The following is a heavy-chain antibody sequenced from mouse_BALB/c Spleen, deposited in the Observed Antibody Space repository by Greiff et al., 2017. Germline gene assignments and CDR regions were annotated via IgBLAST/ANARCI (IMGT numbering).Heavy chain of an antibody. D-gene: IGHD2-1*01. V-gene: IGHV1S29*02. Sequence: EVQLQQSGPELVKPGASVKISCKASGYTFTDYNMHWVKQSHGKSLEWIGYIYPYNGGTGYNQKFKSKATLTVDNSSSTAYMELRSLTSEDSAVYYCARRKIYYDYDAMDYWGQGTSVTVSS. J-gene: IGHJ4*01. CDR2: IYPYNGGT. CDR1: GYTFTDYN. CDR3: ARRKIYYDYDAMDY.